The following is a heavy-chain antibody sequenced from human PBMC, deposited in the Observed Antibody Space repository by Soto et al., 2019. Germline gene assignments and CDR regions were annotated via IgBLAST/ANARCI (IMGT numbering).Heavy chain of an antibody. CDR1: GGSFSGYY. CDR2: INHSGST. J-gene: IGHJ3*02. D-gene: IGHD1-7*01. V-gene: IGHV4-34*01. CDR3: ARGELAGEDEAFDI. Sequence: SETLSLTCAVYGGSFSGYYWSWIRQPPGKGLEWIGEINHSGSTNYNPSLKSRVTISVDTSKNQFSLKLSSVTAADTAVYYCARGELAGEDEAFDIWGQGTMVTVSS.